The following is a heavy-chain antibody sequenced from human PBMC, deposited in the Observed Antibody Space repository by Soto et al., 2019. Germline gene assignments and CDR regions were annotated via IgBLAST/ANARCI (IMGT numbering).Heavy chain of an antibody. CDR1: GFTFSSYA. CDR3: ARAGCDGGSCYTLVGRRYGMDV. V-gene: IGHV3-30-3*01. Sequence: QVQLVESGGGVVQPGRSLRLSCAASGFTFSSYAMYWVRQAPGKGLEWMTVISYDGNNKYYADSVKGRFTISRDNSKNTLYLQMNSLRAEDTAVYYCARAGCDGGSCYTLVGRRYGMDVWGQGTTVTVSS. J-gene: IGHJ6*02. CDR2: ISYDGNNK. D-gene: IGHD2-15*01.